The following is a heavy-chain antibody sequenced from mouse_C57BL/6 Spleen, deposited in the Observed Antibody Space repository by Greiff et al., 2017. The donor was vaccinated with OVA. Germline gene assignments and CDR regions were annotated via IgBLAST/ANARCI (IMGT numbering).Heavy chain of an antibody. D-gene: IGHD1-1*01. CDR3: ARGDYYGSSPFDY. V-gene: IGHV1-52*01. Sequence: QVQLQQPGAELVRPGSSVKLSCKASGYTFTSYWIQWVKQRPVQGLEWIGNIVPSDSNTHYNQKFKDKATLTVDKSYSTAYMQLSSLTSEDSAVYYGARGDYYGSSPFDYWGQGTTLTVSS. J-gene: IGHJ2*01. CDR2: IVPSDSNT. CDR1: GYTFTSYW.